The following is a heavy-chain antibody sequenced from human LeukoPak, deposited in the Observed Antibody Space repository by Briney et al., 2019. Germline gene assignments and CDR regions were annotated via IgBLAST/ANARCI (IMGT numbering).Heavy chain of an antibody. V-gene: IGHV1-46*01. Sequence: ASVKVSCKASGYTFTSYGISWVRQAPGQGLEWMGIINPSGGSTSYAQKFQGRVTMTRDTSTSTVYMELSSLRSEDTAVYYCARESGDDSSGYYLNDAFDIWGQGTMVTVSS. CDR3: ARESGDDSSGYYLNDAFDI. CDR1: GYTFTSYG. D-gene: IGHD3-22*01. J-gene: IGHJ3*02. CDR2: INPSGGST.